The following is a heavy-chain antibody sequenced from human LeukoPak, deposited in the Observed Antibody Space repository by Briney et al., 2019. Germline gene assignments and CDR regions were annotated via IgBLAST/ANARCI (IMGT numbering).Heavy chain of an antibody. CDR3: ARRGRYCSGGSCYDPYYYYGMDV. D-gene: IGHD2-15*01. J-gene: IGHJ6*02. CDR2: IYPGDSDT. CDR1: GYSFTSYW. V-gene: IGHV5-51*01. Sequence: GESLQISCQGSGYSFTSYWIGWVRQMPGKGLEWMGIIYPGDSDTRYSPSFQGQVTISADKSISTAYLQWSSLKASDTAMYYCARRGRYCSGGSCYDPYYYYGMDVWGQGTTVTVSS.